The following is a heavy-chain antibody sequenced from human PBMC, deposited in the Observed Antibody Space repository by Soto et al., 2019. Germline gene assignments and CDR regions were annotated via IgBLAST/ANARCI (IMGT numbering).Heavy chain of an antibody. CDR2: IYYSGST. CDR3: ARAMVVTQNWFDP. V-gene: IGHV4-30-2*05. J-gene: IGHJ5*02. D-gene: IGHD2-21*02. CDR1: GGSISRGGYS. Sequence: SETLSLTCAVSGGSISRGGYSWSWIRQPPGKGLEWIGYIYYSGSTYYNPSLKSRVTISVDTSKNQFSLKLSSVTAADTAVYYCARAMVVTQNWFDPWGQGTLVTVSS.